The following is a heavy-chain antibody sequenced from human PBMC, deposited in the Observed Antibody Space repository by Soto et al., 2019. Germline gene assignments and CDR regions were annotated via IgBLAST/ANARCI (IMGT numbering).Heavy chain of an antibody. D-gene: IGHD2-15*01. V-gene: IGHV3-30*18. CDR3: AKDLDGRVLTDGGY. CDR2: ISYDGSNK. CDR1: GFTFSSYG. J-gene: IGHJ4*02. Sequence: GGSLRLSCAASGFTFSSYGMHWVRQAPGKGLEWVAVISYDGSNKYYADSVKGRFTISRDNSKNTLYLQMNSLRAEDTAVYYCAKDLDGRVLTDGGYWGQGTLVTVSS.